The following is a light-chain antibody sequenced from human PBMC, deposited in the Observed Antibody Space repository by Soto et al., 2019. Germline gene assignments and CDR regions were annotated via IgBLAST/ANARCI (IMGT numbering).Light chain of an antibody. J-gene: IGKJ1*01. V-gene: IGKV3-20*01. Sequence: EIVMTQSPATLSVSPGERETLSCRASQSVSIDLAWYQQTPGQAPRLLIYGASTRATGIPVRFSGSASGTDFTLTISRLEPEDFAVYYCQQYGSSPRTFGQGTKVDI. CDR1: QSVSID. CDR3: QQYGSSPRT. CDR2: GAS.